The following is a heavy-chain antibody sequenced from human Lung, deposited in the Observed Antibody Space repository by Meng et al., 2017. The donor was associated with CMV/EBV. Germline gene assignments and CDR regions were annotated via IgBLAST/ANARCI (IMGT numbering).Heavy chain of an antibody. V-gene: IGHV3-21*01. J-gene: IGHJ6*02. Sequence: GGSLRLSCAASGFTFSYYTMNWVRQAPGKGLEWVSSTTSESSYIFYADSVKGRFTVSRDNAKNSLYLQMNSLRAEDTAVYYCARILEHGGELPITPLDYYGMDVWGQGXTVTVSS. CDR3: ARILEHGGELPITPLDYYGMDV. CDR1: GFTFSYYT. CDR2: TTSESSYI. D-gene: IGHD3-10*01.